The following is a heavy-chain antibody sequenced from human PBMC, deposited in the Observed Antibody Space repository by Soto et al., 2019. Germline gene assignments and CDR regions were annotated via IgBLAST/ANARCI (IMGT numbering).Heavy chain of an antibody. Sequence: QVQLQQWGAGLLKPSETLFLTCAVFGGSVNSGNYYWSWIRQPPGKGLEWIGEMSHSGGNHFNPSLKSRITRSVDKCNNQYSRKMSSVTAADKALYYCARVDRGTATTVVDDFDIWGPGTVVTVSS. CDR2: MSHSGGN. CDR1: GGSVNSGNYY. J-gene: IGHJ3*02. D-gene: IGHD1-1*01. V-gene: IGHV4-34*01. CDR3: ARVDRGTATTVVDDFDI.